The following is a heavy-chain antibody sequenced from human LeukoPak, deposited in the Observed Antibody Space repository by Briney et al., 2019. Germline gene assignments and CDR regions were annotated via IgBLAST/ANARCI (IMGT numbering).Heavy chain of an antibody. CDR3: AKVPNVGSWRAVHY. D-gene: IGHD3-10*01. CDR1: EFSFTSYD. Sequence: ETGGSLRLSCAASEFSFTSYDMSCVRQTLEKGLEWVSSISGDDVTFYADSVKGRFTISRDKSKNTLYLQMNGLRTDDTGIYYCAKVPNVGSWRAVHYWGQGSLVTVSS. J-gene: IGHJ4*02. CDR2: ISGDDVT. V-gene: IGHV3-23*01.